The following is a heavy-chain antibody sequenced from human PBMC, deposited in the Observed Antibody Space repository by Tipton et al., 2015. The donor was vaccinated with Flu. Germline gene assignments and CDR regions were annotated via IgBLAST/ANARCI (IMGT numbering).Heavy chain of an antibody. CDR2: IRQDGNEK. J-gene: IGHJ2*01. V-gene: IGHV3-7*01. CDR1: GFTFNSYW. Sequence: LSLTCAASGFTFNSYWMQWVRQAPGKGLEWVANIRQDGNEKYYVDSVKGRFTISRDNAKNSLYLEMNNLRAEDTAVYYCARRYFDLWGRGTLVTVSS. CDR3: ARRYFDL.